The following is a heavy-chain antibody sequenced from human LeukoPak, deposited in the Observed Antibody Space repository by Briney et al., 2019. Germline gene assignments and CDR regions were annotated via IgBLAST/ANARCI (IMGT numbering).Heavy chain of an antibody. D-gene: IGHD3-22*01. CDR1: GFTVSTNY. CDR2: IYSGGRT. CDR3: ARGRYDSSGYYYDY. Sequence: GGSLRLSCAASGFTVSTNYMSWVRQAPGKGLEWVSVIYSGGRTYYADSVKGRFTISRDNSKNTLYLQMNSLRAEDTAVYYCARGRYDSSGYYYDYWGQGTLVTVSS. J-gene: IGHJ4*02. V-gene: IGHV3-53*01.